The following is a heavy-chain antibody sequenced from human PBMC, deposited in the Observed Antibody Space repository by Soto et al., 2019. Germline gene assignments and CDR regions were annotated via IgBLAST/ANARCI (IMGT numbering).Heavy chain of an antibody. CDR2: ISSSSSYI. CDR1: GFTFSSYS. D-gene: IGHD6-13*01. CDR3: ARVPTPASSSLDY. Sequence: GGSLRLSCAASGFTFSSYSMNWFRQAPGKGLEWVSSISSSSSYIYYADSVKGRFTISRDNAKNSLYLQMNSLRAEDTAVYYCARVPTPASSSLDYWGQGTLVTVTS. J-gene: IGHJ4*02. V-gene: IGHV3-21*01.